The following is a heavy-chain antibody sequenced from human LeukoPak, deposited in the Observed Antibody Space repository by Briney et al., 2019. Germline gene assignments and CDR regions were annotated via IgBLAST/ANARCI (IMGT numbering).Heavy chain of an antibody. CDR1: SYTFTRYG. D-gene: IGHD3-10*01. V-gene: IGHV1-18*01. CDR2: ISGYNGNT. J-gene: IGHJ4*02. CDR3: ARDGEDYGSGSYQDY. Sequence: ASVKVSCKASSYTFTRYGISWVRQAPGQGLEWMGWISGYNGNTNYAQKLQGRVSMTADTSTSTAYMELRSLRSDDTAVYYCARDGEDYGSGSYQDYWGQGTLVTVSS.